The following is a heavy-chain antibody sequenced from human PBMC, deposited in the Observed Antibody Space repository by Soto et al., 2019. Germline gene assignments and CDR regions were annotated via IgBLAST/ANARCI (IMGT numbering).Heavy chain of an antibody. Sequence: GESLKISCNGSGYSFTSYWISWVRQMPWKGLEWMGRIDPSDSYTNYSPSFQGHVTISADKSISTAYLQWSSLKASDTAMYYCARHVDTAMVPDYYYYGMDVWGQGTTVTVSS. D-gene: IGHD5-18*01. V-gene: IGHV5-10-1*01. J-gene: IGHJ6*02. CDR3: ARHVDTAMVPDYYYYGMDV. CDR2: IDPSDSYT. CDR1: GYSFTSYW.